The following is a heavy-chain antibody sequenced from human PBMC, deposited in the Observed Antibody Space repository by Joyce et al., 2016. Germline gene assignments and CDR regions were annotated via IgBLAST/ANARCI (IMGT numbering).Heavy chain of an antibody. Sequence: QMQLVRSGAEVKTPGSSVKVSCRACGDTRSGYAISWVRQAPGQGLEWMGGITPIFATAKYAQKVQTRLTITADKSTNTAYMELSSLRSEDTAIYYCVRVRQSGNINDYWGQGTQVTVSS. CDR1: GDTRSGYA. V-gene: IGHV1-69*06. J-gene: IGHJ4*02. CDR3: VRVRQSGNINDY. CDR2: ITPIFATA.